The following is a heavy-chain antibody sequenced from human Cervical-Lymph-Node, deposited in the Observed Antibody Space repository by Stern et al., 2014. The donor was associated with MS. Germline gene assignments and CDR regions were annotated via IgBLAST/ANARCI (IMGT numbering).Heavy chain of an antibody. D-gene: IGHD1-1*01. J-gene: IGHJ4*02. V-gene: IGHV3-7*01. Sequence: EVQLVQSGGGLVQPGGSLRLSCVASGFSFNTYWMSWVRLAPGQGLEWVANIRGDGGDKTYVDSVKGRFTVSRDNAKNSLYLQLNSLTVDDTAVYYCARLEYTTLSRGFDSWGQGTLVTVSS. CDR1: GFSFNTYW. CDR2: IRGDGGDK. CDR3: ARLEYTTLSRGFDS.